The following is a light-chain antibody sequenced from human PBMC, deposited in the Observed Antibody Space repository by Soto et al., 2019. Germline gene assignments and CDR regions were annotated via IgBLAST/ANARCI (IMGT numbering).Light chain of an antibody. Sequence: DILMTQSPSTLSASVGDRVTITCRASQSISSWLAWYQHKPGKAPNLLIYKASSLESGVPSRFSGSGSGTEFTLSVSSLQPDDFATYYCQQYDRYPLTFGGGTKVEIK. V-gene: IGKV1-5*03. CDR2: KAS. CDR3: QQYDRYPLT. CDR1: QSISSW. J-gene: IGKJ4*01.